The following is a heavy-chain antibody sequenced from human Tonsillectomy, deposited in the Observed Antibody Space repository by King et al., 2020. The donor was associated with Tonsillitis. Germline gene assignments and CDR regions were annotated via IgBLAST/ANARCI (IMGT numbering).Heavy chain of an antibody. V-gene: IGHV3-43*01. CDR2: INWEGGVT. J-gene: IGHJ6*02. Sequence: VQLVESGGVVVQPGGSLRLSCEASGFTFEDYIMYWVRQAPGKGLEWVSLINWEGGVTHYADSVKGRVTISRDNSNHSLYLQMNSLRTEDTALYYCARGGGRRYYYGIDVWGQGTTVTVSS. D-gene: IGHD3-16*01. CDR1: GFTFEDYI. CDR3: ARGGGRRYYYGIDV.